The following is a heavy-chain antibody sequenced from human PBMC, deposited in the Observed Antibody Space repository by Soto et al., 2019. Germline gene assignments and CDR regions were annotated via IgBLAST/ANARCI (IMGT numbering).Heavy chain of an antibody. CDR1: GGTFSIYA. CDR2: IIPIFGTA. V-gene: IGHV1-69*06. Sequence: ASVKVSCKGSGGTFSIYAISWVLQAPGQGLEWMGGIIPIFGTANYAQKFQGRVTITADKSTSTAYMELSSLRSEDTAVYYCARVERSDFWSGYYTGYFDYWGQGTLVTVSS. CDR3: ARVERSDFWSGYYTGYFDY. D-gene: IGHD3-3*01. J-gene: IGHJ4*02.